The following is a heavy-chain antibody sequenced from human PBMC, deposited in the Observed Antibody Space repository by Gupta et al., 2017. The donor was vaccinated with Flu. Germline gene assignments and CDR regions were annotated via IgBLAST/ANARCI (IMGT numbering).Heavy chain of an antibody. V-gene: IGHV4-4*07. CDR3: ARGGMETSNGYYYYYYGMDV. J-gene: IGHJ6*02. D-gene: IGHD3-22*01. CDR2: VYIGGSN. Sequence: WVRQPAGKGLEWLGRVYIGGSNIYNPSLMGRVTMSVDPSKNQVSLKVSSVTAADTAIYYCARGGMETSNGYYYYYYGMDVWGQGTAVTVS.